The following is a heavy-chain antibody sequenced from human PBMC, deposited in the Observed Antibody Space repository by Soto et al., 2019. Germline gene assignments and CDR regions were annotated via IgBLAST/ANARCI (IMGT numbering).Heavy chain of an antibody. CDR1: GGAVTISNW. J-gene: IGHJ6*03. CDR3: ARGGYYFYMDV. D-gene: IGHD3-10*01. CDR2: IHHSGST. V-gene: IGHV4-4*02. Sequence: QVQLQESGPGLVKPSGTLSLTCAVSGGAVTISNWWSWVRQTPGKGLEWIGQIHHSGSTNYNPSLMSRVTISVDTSKNQLSLEMKSVTAADTAVYYCARGGYYFYMDVWGKGTTVNVS.